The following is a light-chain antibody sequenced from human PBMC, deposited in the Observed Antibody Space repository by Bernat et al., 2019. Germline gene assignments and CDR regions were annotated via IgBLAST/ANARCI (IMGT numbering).Light chain of an antibody. V-gene: IGKV3-20*01. Sequence: EIVLTQSPGTLSLSPGERANLSCRASQSIIGSYLAWYQQKPGQAPRLLIYGASSRATGIPDRFSGSGSGTDFTLTISRLEPEDFAVYYCQQYDNTPPAYTFGQGTKLEIK. CDR3: QQYDNTPPAYT. CDR1: QSIIGSY. J-gene: IGKJ2*01. CDR2: GAS.